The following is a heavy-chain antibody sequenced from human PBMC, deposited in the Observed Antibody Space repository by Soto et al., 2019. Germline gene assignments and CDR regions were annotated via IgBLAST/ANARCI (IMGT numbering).Heavy chain of an antibody. V-gene: IGHV1-24*01. CDR2: FDPEDGET. CDR1: GYTLTELS. D-gene: IGHD3-16*01. J-gene: IGHJ6*02. CDR3: ATVTFGGVIYYYYYGMDV. Sequence: ASVKVSCKVSGYTLTELSMHWVRQAPGKGLEWMGGFDPEDGETIYAQKFQGRVTMTEDTSTDTAYMELSSLRSEDTAVYYCATVTFGGVIYYYYYGMDVWGQGTTVTVSS.